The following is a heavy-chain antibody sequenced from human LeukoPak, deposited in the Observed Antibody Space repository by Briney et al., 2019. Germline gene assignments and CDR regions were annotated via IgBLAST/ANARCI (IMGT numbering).Heavy chain of an antibody. CDR1: GGSISSSSYY. V-gene: IGHV4-39*01. J-gene: IGHJ4*02. D-gene: IGHD6-19*01. Sequence: SETLSLTCTVSGGSISSSSYYWGWIRQPPGKGLEWFGSIYYSGSTYYNPSLKSRVTISVDTSKNQFSLKLSSVTAADTAVYYCARPRTYSSGWYYFDYWGQGTLVTVSS. CDR2: IYYSGST. CDR3: ARPRTYSSGWYYFDY.